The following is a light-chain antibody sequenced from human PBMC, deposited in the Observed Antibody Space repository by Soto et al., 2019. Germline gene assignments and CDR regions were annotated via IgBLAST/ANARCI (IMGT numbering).Light chain of an antibody. V-gene: IGKV3-20*01. CDR3: QQYGDSVHT. CDR2: GAS. Sequence: EIVFTQSPGTLSLSPGERATFSCRAGQSVTSNFLAWYQQKSGQTPRLLIYGASSRASGIPDRFSGSGSGTEFTLTISRLEPEDFAVYYCQQYGDSVHTFGGGTQVDI. CDR1: QSVTSNF. J-gene: IGKJ4*01.